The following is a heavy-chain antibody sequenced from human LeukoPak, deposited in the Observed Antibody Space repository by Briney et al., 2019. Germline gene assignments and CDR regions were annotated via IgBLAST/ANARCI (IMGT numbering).Heavy chain of an antibody. J-gene: IGHJ4*02. Sequence: PSETLSLTCAVYGGSFGGYDWRWIRQPPGKGLEWVGEINRSGSTNYNPSLKIRVTISVDTSKNQFSLKLSSVTAADTAVYYCARGRPQSGYSWFLYWGQGTLVTVSS. D-gene: IGHD5-18*01. CDR2: INRSGST. CDR3: ARGRPQSGYSWFLY. CDR1: GGSFGGYD. V-gene: IGHV4-34*01.